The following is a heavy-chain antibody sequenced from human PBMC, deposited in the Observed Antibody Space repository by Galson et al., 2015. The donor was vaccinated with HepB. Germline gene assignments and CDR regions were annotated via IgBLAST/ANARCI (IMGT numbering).Heavy chain of an antibody. J-gene: IGHJ4*02. D-gene: IGHD6-13*01. Sequence: SLRLSCAASEFTFSSFWMNWARQAPGKGLEWVASMKHDGSDKYYVDSVKGRFTISRDNAKNSLYLQMNGLRAEDTAVYYCARVTRGTPGMDWGQGTLVTVSS. CDR1: EFTFSSFW. CDR2: MKHDGSDK. V-gene: IGHV3-7*01. CDR3: ARVTRGTPGMD.